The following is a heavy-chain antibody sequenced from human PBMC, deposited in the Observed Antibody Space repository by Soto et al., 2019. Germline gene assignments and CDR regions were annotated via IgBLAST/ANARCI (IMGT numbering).Heavy chain of an antibody. V-gene: IGHV4-30-4*01. CDR1: GGSISSGNYY. J-gene: IGHJ4*02. Sequence: PSETLSLTCTVSGGSISSGNYYWSWIRQPPGKGLEWIGYIYYSGSTYYNPSLKSRVTISVDTSKNHFSLKLSSVTAADTAVYYCAREGGVAVAVDYWGQGTPVTVSS. CDR3: AREGGVAVAVDY. D-gene: IGHD6-19*01. CDR2: IYYSGST.